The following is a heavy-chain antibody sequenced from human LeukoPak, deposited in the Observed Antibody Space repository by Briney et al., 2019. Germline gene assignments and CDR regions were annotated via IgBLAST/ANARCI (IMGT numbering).Heavy chain of an antibody. CDR3: ARDYGGSSPFDY. Sequence: GGSLRLSCVGSGFTFSSYVMNWVRQTPGKGLEWVSSISGSGGTTFYADSVKGRFTISRDNAKNSLYLQMNSLRAEDTAVYYCARDYGGSSPFDYWGQGTLVTVSS. V-gene: IGHV3-23*01. J-gene: IGHJ4*02. D-gene: IGHD4-23*01. CDR1: GFTFSSYV. CDR2: ISGSGGTT.